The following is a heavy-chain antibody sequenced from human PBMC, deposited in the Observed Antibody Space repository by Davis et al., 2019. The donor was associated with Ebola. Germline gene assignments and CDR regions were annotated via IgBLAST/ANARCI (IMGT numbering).Heavy chain of an antibody. CDR3: ARGGYYYESSGAVRGAFDV. V-gene: IGHV4-59*01. CDR2: MSYSGSS. D-gene: IGHD3-22*01. CDR1: GGSISSFH. Sequence: PSETLSLTCTVSGGSISSFHWTWIRQAPGKGLEWIGYMSYSGSSSYNPSLQSRVTISVDTSKNQFSLNLSSVTAADTAVYFCARGGYYYESSGAVRGAFDVWGQGTMVTVSS. J-gene: IGHJ3*01.